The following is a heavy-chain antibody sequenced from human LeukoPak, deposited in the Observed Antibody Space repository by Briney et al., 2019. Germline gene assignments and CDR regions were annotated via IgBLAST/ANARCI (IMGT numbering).Heavy chain of an antibody. CDR2: ISSNGGST. CDR3: ARAPYYYDSSGYSYYFDY. V-gene: IGHV3-64*01. Sequence: PGGSLRLSCAASGFTFSSYAMHWVRQAPGKGLEYVSAISSNGGSTYYANSVKGRFTISRVNSKNTLYLQMGSLRAEDMAVYYCARAPYYYDSSGYSYYFDYWGQGTLVTVSS. D-gene: IGHD3-22*01. J-gene: IGHJ4*02. CDR1: GFTFSSYA.